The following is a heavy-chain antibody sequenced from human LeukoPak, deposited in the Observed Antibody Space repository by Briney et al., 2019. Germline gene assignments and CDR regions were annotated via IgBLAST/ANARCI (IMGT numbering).Heavy chain of an antibody. CDR3: ARHVSQGVVTARQLDY. CDR2: IYPGDSDT. CDR1: GYSFTTYW. J-gene: IGHJ4*02. V-gene: IGHV5-51*01. Sequence: GESLKISCKGSGYSFTTYWIGWVRQMPGKGLEWMGIIYPGDSDTTYSPSFQGQVTISADKSISTAYLQWSSLKASDTAMYYCARHVSQGVVTARQLDYWGRGTLVTVSS. D-gene: IGHD2-21*02.